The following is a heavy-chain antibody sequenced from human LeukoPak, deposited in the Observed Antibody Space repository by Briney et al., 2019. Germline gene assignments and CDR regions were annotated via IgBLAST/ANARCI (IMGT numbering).Heavy chain of an antibody. CDR2: MNPNSGNT. J-gene: IGHJ4*02. Sequence: SVNVSCKASGYTFTSYDINWVRQATGQGLEWMGWMNPNSGNTGYAQKFQGRVTMTRNTSISTAYMELSSLRSEDTAVYYCARGDYDSSGYFINWGQGTLVTVSS. D-gene: IGHD3-22*01. CDR1: GYTFTSYD. CDR3: ARGDYDSSGYFIN. V-gene: IGHV1-8*01.